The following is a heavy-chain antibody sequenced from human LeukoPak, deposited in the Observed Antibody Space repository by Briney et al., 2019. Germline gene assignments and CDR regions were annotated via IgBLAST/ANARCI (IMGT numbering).Heavy chain of an antibody. CDR3: ARETRYFDP. CDR1: GGSISGYY. J-gene: IGHJ5*02. CDR2: IYTSGST. V-gene: IGHV4-4*07. D-gene: IGHD1-1*01. Sequence: PSETLSLTCTVSGGSISGYYWSWIWQPAGKGLEYIGHIYTSGSTNYNPSLKSRVTMSVDTSKNQFSLKLSSVTAADTAVYYCARETRYFDPWGQGTLVTVSS.